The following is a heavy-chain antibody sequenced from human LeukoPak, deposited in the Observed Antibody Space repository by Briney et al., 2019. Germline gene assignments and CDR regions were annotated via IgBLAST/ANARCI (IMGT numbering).Heavy chain of an antibody. CDR2: IYYSGST. D-gene: IGHD2-15*01. CDR1: GGSISSYY. CDR3: ARSVTRVEFRY. J-gene: IGHJ4*02. Sequence: SEALSLTCTVSGGSISSYYWSWIRQPPGKGLEWIGYIYYSGSTNYNPSLKSRVTISVDTSKNQFSLKLSSVTAADTAVYYCARSVTRVEFRYWGQGTLVTVSS. V-gene: IGHV4-59*01.